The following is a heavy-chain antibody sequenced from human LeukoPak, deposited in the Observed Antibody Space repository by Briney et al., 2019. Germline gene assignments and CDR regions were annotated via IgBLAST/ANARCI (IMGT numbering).Heavy chain of an antibody. CDR1: GYSISSGYY. J-gene: IGHJ4*02. CDR2: IYHSGST. D-gene: IGHD3-3*01. V-gene: IGHV4-38-2*02. CDR3: VRGYDFWSGHLNYYFDY. Sequence: SETLSLTCTVSGYSISSGYYWGWIRQPPGKGLEWIGSIYHSGSTYYNPSLKSRVTISVDTSKNQFSLKLSSVTAADTAVYYCVRGYDFWSGHLNYYFDYWGQGTLVTVSS.